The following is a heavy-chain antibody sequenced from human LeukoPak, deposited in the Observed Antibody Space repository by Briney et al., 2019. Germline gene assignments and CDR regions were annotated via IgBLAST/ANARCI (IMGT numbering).Heavy chain of an antibody. V-gene: IGHV3-53*01. D-gene: IGHD3-22*01. J-gene: IGHJ1*01. CDR3: ARQDRYRYYYDSSGHISH. Sequence: GGSLRLSCAASGFTVSSNYMSWVRQAPGKGLQWVSVIYSGGSAYYADSVKGRFTISRDNSKNTLYLQMNSLRAEDTAVYYCARQDRYRYYYDSSGHISHWGQGTLVTVSS. CDR2: IYSGGSA. CDR1: GFTVSSNY.